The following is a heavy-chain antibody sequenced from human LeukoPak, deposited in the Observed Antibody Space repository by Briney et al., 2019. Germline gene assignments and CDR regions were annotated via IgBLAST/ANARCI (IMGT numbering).Heavy chain of an antibody. CDR1: GYTFTSYG. CDR2: IIPIFGTA. CDR3: ARDFNGGNARAFDI. J-gene: IGHJ3*02. D-gene: IGHD4-23*01. V-gene: IGHV1-69*13. Sequence: GASVKVSCKASGYTFTSYGISWVRQAPGQGLEWMGGIIPIFGTANYAQKFQGRVTITADESTSTAYMELSSLRSEDTAVYYCARDFNGGNARAFDIWGQGTMVTVSS.